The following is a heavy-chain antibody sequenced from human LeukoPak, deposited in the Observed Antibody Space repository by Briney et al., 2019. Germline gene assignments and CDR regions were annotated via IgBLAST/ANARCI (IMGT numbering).Heavy chain of an antibody. V-gene: IGHV3-7*01. CDR1: GFTFSSYW. D-gene: IGHD3-3*01. J-gene: IGHJ5*02. CDR2: IKQDGREK. Sequence: GGSLRLSRAASGFTFSSYWMSWVRQAPGKGLEWVANIKQDGREKYYVDSVKGRFTISRDNAKNSLYLQMNSLRAEDTAVYYCARDVYDFWSGYTRFDPWGQGTLVTVSS. CDR3: ARDVYDFWSGYTRFDP.